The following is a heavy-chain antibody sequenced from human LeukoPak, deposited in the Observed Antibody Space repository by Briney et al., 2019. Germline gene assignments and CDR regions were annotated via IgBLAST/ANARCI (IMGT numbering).Heavy chain of an antibody. D-gene: IGHD6-19*01. J-gene: IGHJ4*02. CDR2: IYHSGST. V-gene: IGHV4-4*02. Sequence: SETLSLTCAVSGGSISSSNWWSWVRQPPGKGLEWIGEIYHSGSTNYNPSLESRVTISVDKSKNQFSLKLSSVTAADTAVYYCARGRSYSSGWAHFDYWGQGTLVTVSS. CDR1: GGSISSSNW. CDR3: ARGRSYSSGWAHFDY.